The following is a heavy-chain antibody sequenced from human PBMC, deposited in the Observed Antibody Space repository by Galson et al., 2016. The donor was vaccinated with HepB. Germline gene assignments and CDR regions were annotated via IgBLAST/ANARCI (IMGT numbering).Heavy chain of an antibody. CDR2: LSANSGAT. CDR1: GDTFTGDY. CDR3: ATSTGYRSGWGACAI. V-gene: IGHV1-2*04. J-gene: IGHJ3*02. D-gene: IGHD6-25*01. Sequence: SVKVSCKASGDTFTGDYIHWVRQAPGQGLEWMAWLSANSGATNYAQKFQGWVTMTRDTSISTAYMELTSLTSDATAIYYCATSTGYRSGWGACAIWGQGTMVTVSS.